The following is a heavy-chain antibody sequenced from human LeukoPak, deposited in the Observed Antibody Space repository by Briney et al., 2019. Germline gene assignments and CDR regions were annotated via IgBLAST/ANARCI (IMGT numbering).Heavy chain of an antibody. CDR1: GFTFSSYS. J-gene: IGHJ4*02. Sequence: GGSLRPSCAASGFTFSSYSMNWVRQAPGKGLEWVSSISSSSSYIYYADSVKGRFTISRDNAKNSLYLQMNSLRAEDTAVYYCANYDSSGPTDYWGQGTLVTVSS. CDR3: ANYDSSGPTDY. CDR2: ISSSSSYI. D-gene: IGHD3-22*01. V-gene: IGHV3-21*01.